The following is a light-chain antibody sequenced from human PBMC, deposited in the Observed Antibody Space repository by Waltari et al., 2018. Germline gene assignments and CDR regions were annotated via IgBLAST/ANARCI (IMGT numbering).Light chain of an antibody. J-gene: IGKJ4*01. CDR3: QQRTNWPLT. V-gene: IGKV3-11*01. CDR2: DTS. CDR1: QSVNNY. Sequence: DIVLTQSPATLSLSPGERATLSYRASQSVNNYLAWYQQKPGQAPRLLIYDTSNRATGIPARFSGSGSGTDFTLTISSLEPEDFAVYYCQQRTNWPLTFGGGTKVEIK.